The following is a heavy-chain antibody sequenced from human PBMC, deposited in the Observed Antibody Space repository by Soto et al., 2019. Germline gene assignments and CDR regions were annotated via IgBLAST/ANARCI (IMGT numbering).Heavy chain of an antibody. V-gene: IGHV1-18*01. Sequence: ASVKVSCKASGYTFTSCGISWVRQAPGQGLEWKGWISAYNGNTNYAQKLQGRVTMTTDTSTSTAYMELRSLRSDDTAVYYCARDPRITGTTAALGYWGQGTLVTVSS. J-gene: IGHJ4*02. CDR2: ISAYNGNT. CDR3: ARDPRITGTTAALGY. D-gene: IGHD1-7*01. CDR1: GYTFTSCG.